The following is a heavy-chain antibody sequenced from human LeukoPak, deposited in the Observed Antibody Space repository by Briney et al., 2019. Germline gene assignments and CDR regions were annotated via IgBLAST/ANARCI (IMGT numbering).Heavy chain of an antibody. V-gene: IGHV1-69*04. CDR2: IIPILGIA. Sequence: SVKVSCKASGGTFSSYAISWVRQAPGQGLEWMGRIIPILGIAIYAQKFQGRVTITADKSTSTAYMELSSLRSEDTAVYYCATGLDYGGNSWDYFDYWGQGTLVTVSS. CDR3: ATGLDYGGNSWDYFDY. J-gene: IGHJ4*02. D-gene: IGHD4-23*01. CDR1: GGTFSSYA.